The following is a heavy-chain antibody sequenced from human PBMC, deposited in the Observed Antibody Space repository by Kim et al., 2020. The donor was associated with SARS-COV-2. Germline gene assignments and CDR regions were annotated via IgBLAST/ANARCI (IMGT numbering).Heavy chain of an antibody. Sequence: YYADSVKGRFTISRDNAKNSLYLQMNSLRAEETAVYYCAKVGMATVGIDYWGQGTLVTVSS. J-gene: IGHJ4*02. V-gene: IGHV3-21*01. CDR3: AKVGMATVGIDY. D-gene: IGHD4-4*01.